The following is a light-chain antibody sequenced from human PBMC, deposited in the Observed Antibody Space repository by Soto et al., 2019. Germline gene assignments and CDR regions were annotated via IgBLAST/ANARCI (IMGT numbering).Light chain of an antibody. CDR3: QQYGSSRT. CDR1: QSFTSSY. J-gene: IGKJ1*01. V-gene: IGKV3-20*01. CDR2: GAS. Sequence: EIVLTQSPGTLSLSPGESATLSCRASQSFTSSYLAWYQQKRGQAPRLLIYGASSRATGIPGRFSGSGSGTDFSLTISRLEPEDFAVYYCQQYGSSRTFGQGTKVEIK.